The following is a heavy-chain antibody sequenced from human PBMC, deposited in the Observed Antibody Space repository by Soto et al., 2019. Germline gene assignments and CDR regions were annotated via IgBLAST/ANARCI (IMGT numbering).Heavy chain of an antibody. J-gene: IGHJ6*02. CDR1: GFTFSNAW. CDR3: TRLERDYYYGMDV. V-gene: IGHV3-15*01. CDR2: IKSKTDGGTT. Sequence: EVQLVESGGGLVKPGGSLRLTCAASGFTFSNAWMSWVRQAPGKGLEWVGRIKSKTDGGTTDYAAPVKGRFTISRDDSKNTLFLQMKSLKTEDTAVYYCTRLERDYYYGMDVWGQGTTVTVSS.